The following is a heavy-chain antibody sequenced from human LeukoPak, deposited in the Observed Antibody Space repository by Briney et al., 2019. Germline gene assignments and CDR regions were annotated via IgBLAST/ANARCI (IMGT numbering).Heavy chain of an antibody. V-gene: IGHV4-30-2*01. CDR2: IYHSGST. Sequence: TSETLSLTCAVSGGSISSGGYSWSWIRRPPGKGLEWIGYIYHSGSTYYNPSLKSRVTISVDRSKNQFSLKLSSVTAADTAVYYCARDSRDYYGMDVWGQGTTVTVSS. CDR3: ARDSRDYYGMDV. J-gene: IGHJ6*02. CDR1: GGSISSGGYS.